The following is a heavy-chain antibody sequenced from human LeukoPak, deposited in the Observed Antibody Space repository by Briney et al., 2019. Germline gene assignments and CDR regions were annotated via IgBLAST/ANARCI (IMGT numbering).Heavy chain of an antibody. Sequence: PGGSLRLPCAASGFTFSSYTMNWVRQAPGKGLQWVSTVSASSNIHYSDSVKGRFTISRDNARNSLYLQMNSLRDEDTAVYYCARDGLHTAHFDYWGQGTLVTVSS. CDR2: VSASSNI. D-gene: IGHD5-18*01. J-gene: IGHJ4*02. V-gene: IGHV3-48*02. CDR1: GFTFSSYT. CDR3: ARDGLHTAHFDY.